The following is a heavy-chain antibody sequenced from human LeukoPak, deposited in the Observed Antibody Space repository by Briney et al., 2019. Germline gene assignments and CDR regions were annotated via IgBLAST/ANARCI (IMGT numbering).Heavy chain of an antibody. CDR1: GFTFSSYG. CDR2: ISYDGSNK. D-gene: IGHD5-18*01. CDR3: AKGQGAGYSYGSDY. Sequence: GGSLRLSCAASGFTFSSYGMHWVRQAPGKGLEWVAVISYDGSNKYYADSVKGRFTISRDNSKNTLYLQMNSLRPEDTAVYYCAKGQGAGYSYGSDYWGQGTLVTVSS. J-gene: IGHJ4*02. V-gene: IGHV3-30*18.